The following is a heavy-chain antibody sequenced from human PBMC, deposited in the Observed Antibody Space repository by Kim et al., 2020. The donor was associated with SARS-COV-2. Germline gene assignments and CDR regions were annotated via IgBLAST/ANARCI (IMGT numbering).Heavy chain of an antibody. CDR3: ARGGSYSFEY. J-gene: IGHJ4*02. CDR1: GFTFSDYW. D-gene: IGHD6-13*01. CDR2: LNQDGSDK. Sequence: GGSLRLSCAASGFTFSDYWMRWVRHSPGKGLEWVADLNQDGSDKHYMESVKGRFTISRDNATNSLFLQMDSLRAEDAALYYCARGGSYSFEYWSQGTLVT. V-gene: IGHV3-7*01.